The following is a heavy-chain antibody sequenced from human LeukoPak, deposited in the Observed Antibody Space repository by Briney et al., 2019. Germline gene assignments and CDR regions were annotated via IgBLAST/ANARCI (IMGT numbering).Heavy chain of an antibody. J-gene: IGHJ3*02. CDR2: INPSGGST. D-gene: IGHD3-22*01. Sequence: ASVKVSCKASGYTFTSYYMHWVRQAPGQGLEWMGIINPSGGSTSYAQKFQGRVTMSRDTSISTAYMELSRLRSDDTAVYYCASQYYYDSSGTFDIWGQGTMVTVSS. CDR3: ASQYYYDSSGTFDI. V-gene: IGHV1-46*01. CDR1: GYTFTSYY.